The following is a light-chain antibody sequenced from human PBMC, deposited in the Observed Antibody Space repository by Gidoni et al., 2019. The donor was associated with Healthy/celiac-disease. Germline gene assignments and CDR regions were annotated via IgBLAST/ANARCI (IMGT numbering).Light chain of an antibody. Sequence: DIQMTQSPSSLSASVGDRVTITCRASQSISSYLNWYQQKPGKAPKLLLSAASSLQSGVPSRFSGSGSGTDFTLTISSLQPEDFATYYCQQSYSTPRLTFGGGTKVEIK. CDR3: QQSYSTPRLT. CDR1: QSISSY. CDR2: AAS. J-gene: IGKJ4*01. V-gene: IGKV1-39*01.